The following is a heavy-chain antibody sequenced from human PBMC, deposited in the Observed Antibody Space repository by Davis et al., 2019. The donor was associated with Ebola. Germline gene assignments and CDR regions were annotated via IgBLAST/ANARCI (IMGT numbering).Heavy chain of an antibody. J-gene: IGHJ4*02. CDR2: INPSGGST. Sequence: ASVKVSCKASAYTFTSYDINWVRQAPGQGLEWMGIINPSGGSTTYAQKFQGRVTMTRDTSTRTVYMELSSLRSDDTAVYYCARGRGHYEYSGGDYWGQGTLVTVSS. CDR3: ARGRGHYEYSGGDY. CDR1: AYTFTSYD. D-gene: IGHD2-21*01. V-gene: IGHV1-46*01.